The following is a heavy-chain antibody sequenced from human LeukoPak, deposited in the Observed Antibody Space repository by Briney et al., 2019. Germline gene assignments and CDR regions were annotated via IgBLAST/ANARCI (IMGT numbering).Heavy chain of an antibody. V-gene: IGHV3-23*01. CDR3: AKDGETYCGGDCYSYYFDC. J-gene: IGHJ4*02. CDR2: ISGSGGST. CDR1: GFTFSSYA. Sequence: GGSLRLSCAASGFTFSSYAMSWVRQAPGKGLEWVSAISGSGGSTYYADSVKGRFTISRDNSKNTLYLQMNSLRAEDTAVYYCAKDGETYCGGDCYSYYFDCWGQGTLVTVSS. D-gene: IGHD2-21*02.